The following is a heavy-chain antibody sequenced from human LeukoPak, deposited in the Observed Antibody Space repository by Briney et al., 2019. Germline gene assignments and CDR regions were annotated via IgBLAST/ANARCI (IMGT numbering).Heavy chain of an antibody. CDR1: GGTFSSYT. CDR2: IIPILGIA. Sequence: SVKVSCKASGGTFSSYTISWVRQAPGQGLEWMGRIIPILGIANYAQKFQGRVTITADESTSTAYMELSSLRSEDTAVYYCARDGLYYDFWSGSQPKYYYYMDVWGKGTTVTVSS. V-gene: IGHV1-69*04. CDR3: ARDGLYYDFWSGSQPKYYYYMDV. D-gene: IGHD3-3*01. J-gene: IGHJ6*03.